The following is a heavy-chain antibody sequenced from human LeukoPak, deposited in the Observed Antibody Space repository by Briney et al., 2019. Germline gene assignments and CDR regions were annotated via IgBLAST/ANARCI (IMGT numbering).Heavy chain of an antibody. J-gene: IGHJ1*01. D-gene: IGHD2-15*01. CDR3: ARGGGRHCSGGSCYSAVRIYFQH. Sequence: ASVKVSCKASGYTFTGYYMHWVRQAPGQGLAWMGWINPNSGGTNYAQKFQGRVTMTRDTPISTAYMELSRLRSDDTAVYYCARGGGRHCSGGSCYSAVRIYFQHWGQGTLVTVSS. CDR2: INPNSGGT. CDR1: GYTFTGYY. V-gene: IGHV1-2*02.